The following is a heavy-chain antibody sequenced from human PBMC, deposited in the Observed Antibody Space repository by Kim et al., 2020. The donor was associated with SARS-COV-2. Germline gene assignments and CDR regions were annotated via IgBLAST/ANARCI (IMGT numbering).Heavy chain of an antibody. Sequence: GGSLRLSCAASGFTVSSNYMSWVRQAPGKGLEWVSVIYSGGSTYYADSVKGRFTISRDNSKNTLYLQMNSLRAEDTAVYYCARERGYQLQRIMDVWGQGTTVTVSS. CDR2: IYSGGST. J-gene: IGHJ6*02. V-gene: IGHV3-53*01. D-gene: IGHD2-2*01. CDR1: GFTVSSNY. CDR3: ARERGYQLQRIMDV.